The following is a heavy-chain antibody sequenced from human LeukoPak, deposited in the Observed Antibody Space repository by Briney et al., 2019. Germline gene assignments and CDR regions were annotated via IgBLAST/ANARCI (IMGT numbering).Heavy chain of an antibody. D-gene: IGHD3-10*01. J-gene: IGHJ5*02. CDR3: ARGFGDSFDP. CDR2: FSGTGDTT. V-gene: IGHV3-23*01. Sequence: GGSLRLSCSASAFTFSNYAMNWVRQAPGKGLEWVSAFSGTGDTTFYADSVKGRFTFSRDNTKNTVDLQMDSLRVDDTAVYYCARGFGDSFDPWGQGTLVTVSS. CDR1: AFTFSNYA.